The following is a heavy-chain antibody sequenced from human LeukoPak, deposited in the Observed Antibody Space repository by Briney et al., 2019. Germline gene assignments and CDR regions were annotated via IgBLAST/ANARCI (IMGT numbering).Heavy chain of an antibody. J-gene: IGHJ4*02. D-gene: IGHD3-16*02. Sequence: GASVKVSCKASGYTFSDYYMHWVRQAPGQGLEWMGWINPNSGGTHYAQKFQGRVTMTRGTSISTAYMELSGLRSDDTAVYYCARGGRLRLGELSPGLDYWGQGTLVTVSS. CDR1: GYTFSDYY. V-gene: IGHV1-2*02. CDR3: ARGGRLRLGELSPGLDY. CDR2: INPNSGGT.